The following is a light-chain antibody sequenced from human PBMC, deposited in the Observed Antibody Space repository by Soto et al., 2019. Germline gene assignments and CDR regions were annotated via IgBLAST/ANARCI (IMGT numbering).Light chain of an antibody. CDR2: EVS. CDR3: TSYTSSSSVL. J-gene: IGLJ2*01. V-gene: IGLV2-14*01. Sequence: QSALTQPASVSGSPGQSITISCTGTSSDVGGYKYVSWYQQYPGKAPKLIIYEVSNRPSGVSTRFSGSKSGNTASLTISGLQAEDEADYYCTSYTSSSSVLFGGGTKLTVL. CDR1: SSDVGGYKY.